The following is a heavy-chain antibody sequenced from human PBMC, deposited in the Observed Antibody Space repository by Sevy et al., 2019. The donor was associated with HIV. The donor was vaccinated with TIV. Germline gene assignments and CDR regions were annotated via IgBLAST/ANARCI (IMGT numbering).Heavy chain of an antibody. D-gene: IGHD2-2*01. J-gene: IGHJ4*02. CDR1: GFSLSTSGVG. Sequence: SGPTLVNPTQTLTLTCTFSGFSLSTSGVGVGWIRQPPGKALEWLALIYWNDDKRYSPSLKSRLTITKDTSKNQVVLTMTNMDPVDTATYYCAHRSTVVVPAAHTGAFFFDYWGQGTLVTISS. V-gene: IGHV2-5*01. CDR3: AHRSTVVVPAAHTGAFFFDY. CDR2: IYWNDDK.